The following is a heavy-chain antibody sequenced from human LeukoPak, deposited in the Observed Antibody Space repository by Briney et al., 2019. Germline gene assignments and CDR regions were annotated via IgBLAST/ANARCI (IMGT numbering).Heavy chain of an antibody. CDR2: IRYDGSTE. D-gene: IGHD6-13*01. CDR1: GFTFSSYG. V-gene: IGHV3-30*02. Sequence: GGSLRLSCAASGFTFSSYGMHWVRQAPGKGLEWVTFIRYDGSTEYYADSVRGRFTISRDNSKSTLYLQMDSLRAEDTAIYYCAKDPLTAASYIYFDSWGQGTLVTVSS. CDR3: AKDPLTAASYIYFDS. J-gene: IGHJ4*02.